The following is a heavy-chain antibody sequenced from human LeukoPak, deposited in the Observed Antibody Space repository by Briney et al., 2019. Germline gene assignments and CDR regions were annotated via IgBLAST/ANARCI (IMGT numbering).Heavy chain of an antibody. J-gene: IGHJ6*03. Sequence: SETLSLTCTVSGGSVSTGSYYWTWIRQPPGKGLEWIGEINHTGSTKYNPSLKSRVTISVDTSKRQFSLNLSSVTAADTAVYYCARVFGPVPYKYGYFSYYYMDVWGTGTTVTVSS. CDR3: ARVFGPVPYKYGYFSYYYMDV. D-gene: IGHD1-1*01. CDR2: INHTGST. CDR1: GGSVSTGSYY. V-gene: IGHV4-61*01.